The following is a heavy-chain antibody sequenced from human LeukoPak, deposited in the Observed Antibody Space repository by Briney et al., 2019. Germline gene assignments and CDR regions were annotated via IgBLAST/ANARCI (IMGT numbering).Heavy chain of an antibody. CDR2: IYYSGST. V-gene: IGHV4-59*01. Sequence: SETLSLTCTVSGGSISSYYWSWIRQPPGKGLEWLGYIYYSGSTNYNPSLKSRVTISVDTSKNQFSLKLSSVTAADTAVYYCARDNWNYGSSMDVWGQGTTVTVSS. CDR3: ARDNWNYGSSMDV. D-gene: IGHD1-7*01. J-gene: IGHJ6*02. CDR1: GGSISSYY.